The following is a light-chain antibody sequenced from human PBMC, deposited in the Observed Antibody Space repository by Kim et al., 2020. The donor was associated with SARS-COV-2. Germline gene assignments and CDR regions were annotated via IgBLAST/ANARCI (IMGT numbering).Light chain of an antibody. CDR1: QDIRNH. CDR3: QQYHNYPLT. J-gene: IGKJ4*01. V-gene: IGKV1-16*02. CDR2: AAS. Sequence: ASVGDRVTITCRASQDIRNHLTWFQQKPGEAPKSLIYAASSLQSGVPSKFSGSGSGTDFTLTISSLQPEDFATYYCQQYHNYPLTFGGGTKVDIK.